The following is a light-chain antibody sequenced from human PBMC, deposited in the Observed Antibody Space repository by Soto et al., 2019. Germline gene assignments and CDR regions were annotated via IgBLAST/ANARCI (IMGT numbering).Light chain of an antibody. V-gene: IGKV3-11*01. CDR2: DAS. CDR1: QNVNSY. CDR3: QQRSDWPPWT. Sequence: EIVLTQSPATLSLSPGERATLSCRASQNVNSYLTWYQQKPGQAPRLLIYDASNRATGIPARFIGSGSGTDFTLTISSLEPEDFAIYYCQQRSDWPPWTFGQGTKVEIK. J-gene: IGKJ1*01.